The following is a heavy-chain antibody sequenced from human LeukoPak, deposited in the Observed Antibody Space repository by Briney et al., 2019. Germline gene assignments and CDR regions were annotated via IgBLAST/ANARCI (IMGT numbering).Heavy chain of an antibody. J-gene: IGHJ3*02. D-gene: IGHD6-19*01. CDR3: ARRFDSSGPGDAFDI. CDR2: IYYSGST. CDR1: GYSISSSNW. V-gene: IGHV4-28*01. Sequence: SDTLSLTCAVSGYSISSSNWWGWIRQPPGKGLEWIGYIYYSGSTYYNPSLKSRVTMSVDTSKNQFSLKLSSVTAVDTAVYYCARRFDSSGPGDAFDIWGQGTMVTVSS.